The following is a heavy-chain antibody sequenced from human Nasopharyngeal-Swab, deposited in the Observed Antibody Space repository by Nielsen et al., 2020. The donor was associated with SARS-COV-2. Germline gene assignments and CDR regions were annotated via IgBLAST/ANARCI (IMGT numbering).Heavy chain of an antibody. V-gene: IGHV1-69*04. J-gene: IGHJ4*02. D-gene: IGHD5-12*01. CDR1: GGTFSSYA. CDR2: IIPILGIA. CDR3: ARDGFWYFDY. Sequence: SVKVSCKASGGTFSSYAISWVRQAPGQGLEWMGRIIPILGIANYAQKLQGRVTMTTDTSTSTAYMELRSLRSDDTAVYYCARDGFWYFDYWGQGTLVTVSS.